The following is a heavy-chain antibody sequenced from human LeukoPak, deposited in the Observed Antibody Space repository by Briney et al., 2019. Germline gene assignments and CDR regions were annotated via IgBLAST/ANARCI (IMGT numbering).Heavy chain of an antibody. D-gene: IGHD2/OR15-2a*01. CDR3: AKEGMGSEDTTADGAFDS. V-gene: IGHV4-59*12. CDR1: GGSISNYH. J-gene: IGHJ3*02. CDR2: LYDTGST. Sequence: PSETLSLTCSVSGGSISNYHWSWIRQPPGKGLEWIGYLYDTGSTNYNPSLKSRVTISLDTFNYQISLKMTSVPAADTAVYFCAKEGMGSEDTTADGAFDSWGQGTMVIVS.